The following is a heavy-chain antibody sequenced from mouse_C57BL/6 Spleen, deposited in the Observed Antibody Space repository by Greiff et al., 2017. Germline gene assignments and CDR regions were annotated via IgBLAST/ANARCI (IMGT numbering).Heavy chain of an antibody. J-gene: IGHJ2*01. CDR1: GYTFTSYW. D-gene: IGHD2-3*01. Sequence: QVQLQQPGAELVRPGSSVKLSCKASGYTFTSYWMDGVKQRPGQGLEWIGNIYPSDSETHYNQKFKDKATLTVDKSSSTAYMQLSSLTSEDSAVYYCARSGDGYYYYFDYWGQGTTLTVSS. CDR3: ARSGDGYYYYFDY. CDR2: IYPSDSET. V-gene: IGHV1-61*01.